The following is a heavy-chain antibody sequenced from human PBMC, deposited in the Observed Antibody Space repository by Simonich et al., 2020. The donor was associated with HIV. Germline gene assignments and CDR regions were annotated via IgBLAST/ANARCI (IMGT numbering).Heavy chain of an antibody. Sequence: QVQLQQWGAGLLKSSETLSLTCAIYGGSFSTYYWNWIRQPPGKGLEWIGEIDHSGSPNYNPSLKSRVTISVDTSKNQFSLKLTSVTAADTAVYYCARQSGYVDAFDTWGQGTMVTVSS. CDR2: IDHSGSP. D-gene: IGHD5-12*01. CDR3: ARQSGYVDAFDT. CDR1: GGSFSTYY. V-gene: IGHV4-34*01. J-gene: IGHJ3*02.